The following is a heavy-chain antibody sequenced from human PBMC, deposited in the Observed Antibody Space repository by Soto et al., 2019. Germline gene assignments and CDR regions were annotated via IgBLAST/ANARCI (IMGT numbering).Heavy chain of an antibody. Sequence: ASVKVSCKFSGYTLTELSMHWVRQAPGKGLEVMGGFDPEDGKTIYAQKFQGRVTMTEDTSTDTAYMELSSLRSDDTAVYYCARDPLSYYDFWSGSAPYGMDVWGQGTTVTVSS. J-gene: IGHJ6*02. CDR3: ARDPLSYYDFWSGSAPYGMDV. V-gene: IGHV1-24*01. CDR2: FDPEDGKT. D-gene: IGHD3-3*01. CDR1: GYTLTELS.